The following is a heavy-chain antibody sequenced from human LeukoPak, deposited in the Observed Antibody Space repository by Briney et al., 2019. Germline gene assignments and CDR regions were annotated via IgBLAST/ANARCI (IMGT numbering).Heavy chain of an antibody. CDR3: AKDADIVVVAAPDY. Sequence: GGSLSLSCAASGFTFSSYAMSWVRQAPGKGLEWVSAISGSGGSTYYADSVKGRFTISRDNSKNTLYLQMNSLRAEDTAVYYCAKDADIVVVAAPDYWGQGTLVTVSS. V-gene: IGHV3-23*01. D-gene: IGHD2-2*01. CDR2: ISGSGGST. J-gene: IGHJ4*02. CDR1: GFTFSSYA.